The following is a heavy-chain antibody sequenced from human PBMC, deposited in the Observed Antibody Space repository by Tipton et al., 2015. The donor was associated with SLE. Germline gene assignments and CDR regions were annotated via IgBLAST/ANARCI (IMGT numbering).Heavy chain of an antibody. Sequence: SLRLSCAASGFTFSSYAMSWVRQAPGKGLEWVAFIRYDGSNKYYADSVKGRFTISRDNAKNSLYLQMNSLRAEDTAVYYCARSPIQLWLARYFDYWGQGTLVTVSS. V-gene: IGHV3-33*08. CDR1: GFTFSSYA. J-gene: IGHJ4*02. CDR2: IRYDGSNK. D-gene: IGHD5-18*01. CDR3: ARSPIQLWLARYFDY.